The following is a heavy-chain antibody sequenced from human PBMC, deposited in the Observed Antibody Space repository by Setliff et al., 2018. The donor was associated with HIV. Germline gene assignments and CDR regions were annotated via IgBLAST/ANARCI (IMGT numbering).Heavy chain of an antibody. Sequence: KVSETLSLTCSVSGDSLGSHYWSWVRQPPGKGLEWIAELNDRGHINYNPSLKSRVTILQDTSKRQFSLRMTSVTAADTAVYYCAIFFVTSVTTQDHWGQGTLVTVSS. J-gene: IGHJ4*02. CDR1: GDSLGSHY. CDR3: AIFFVTSVTTQDH. CDR2: LNDRGHI. V-gene: IGHV4-34*01. D-gene: IGHD4-17*01.